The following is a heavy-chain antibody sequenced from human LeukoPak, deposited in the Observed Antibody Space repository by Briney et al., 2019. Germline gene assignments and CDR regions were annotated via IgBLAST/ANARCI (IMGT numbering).Heavy chain of an antibody. Sequence: PGGSLLLSCAASGFTFDDYAMHWVRQAPGKGLEWVSLISGDGGSTYYADSVKGRFTISRDNSKNSLYLQMNSLRTEDTALYYCAKDIIPRAVFVAFDIWGHERRVSVSS. CDR1: GFTFDDYA. D-gene: IGHD3-10*02. CDR3: AKDIIPRAVFVAFDI. CDR2: ISGDGGST. V-gene: IGHV3-43*02. J-gene: IGHJ3*02.